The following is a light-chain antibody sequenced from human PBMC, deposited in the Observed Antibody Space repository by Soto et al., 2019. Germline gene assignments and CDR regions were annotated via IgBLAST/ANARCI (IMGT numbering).Light chain of an antibody. Sequence: QSALTQPRSVSASPGQSVTISCTGTSSNVGGEDYVSWYQQNPGKAPRLMIYDATKRPSGVPYQFSGSKSGNVASLTISGLQAEDEADYYCCSYAASDTLSFGGGTKLTVL. V-gene: IGLV2-11*01. J-gene: IGLJ2*01. CDR3: CSYAASDTLS. CDR2: DAT. CDR1: SSNVGGEDY.